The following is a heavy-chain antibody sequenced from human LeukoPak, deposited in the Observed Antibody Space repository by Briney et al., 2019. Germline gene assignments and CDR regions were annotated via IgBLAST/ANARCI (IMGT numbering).Heavy chain of an antibody. Sequence: ASVKVSCKASGYTFTGYYIHWVRQAPGQGLEWMGWINPNSGGTSYAQKFQGRVTMTRDTSISTAYMELSRLRSDDTAVYYCARGGNRVPVLNWGQGTLVTVSS. D-gene: IGHD1-14*01. V-gene: IGHV1-2*02. J-gene: IGHJ4*02. CDR3: ARGGNRVPVLN. CDR2: INPNSGGT. CDR1: GYTFTGYY.